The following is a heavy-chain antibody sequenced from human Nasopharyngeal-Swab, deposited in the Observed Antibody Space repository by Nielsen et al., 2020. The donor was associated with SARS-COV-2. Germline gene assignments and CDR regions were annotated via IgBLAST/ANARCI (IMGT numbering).Heavy chain of an antibody. CDR2: IDVGGIFT. J-gene: IGHJ6*02. CDR3: TRGGFSHSMDV. D-gene: IGHD3-10*01. Sequence: WIRQPPGKGLVWVSHIDVGGIFTNYADSVQGRFTISRDNAKNTLSLQMNSLRDEDSAIYYCTRGGFSHSMDVWGQGTTVTVSS. V-gene: IGHV3-74*01.